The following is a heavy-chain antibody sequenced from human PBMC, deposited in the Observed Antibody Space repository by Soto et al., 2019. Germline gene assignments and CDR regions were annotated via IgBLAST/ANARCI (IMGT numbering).Heavy chain of an antibody. CDR3: ARRYCSSGSCFFDY. J-gene: IGHJ4*02. CDR1: GGSFSGYH. D-gene: IGHD2-15*01. V-gene: IGHV4-39*01. Sequence: SETLSLTCAVYGGSFSGYHWGWIRQSPGKGLEWIGSVYYSGTTYYNPSLKSRVTMSVDTSKNQFSLELTSVTAADTAVYFCARRYCSSGSCFFDYWGQGSLVTVSS. CDR2: VYYSGTT.